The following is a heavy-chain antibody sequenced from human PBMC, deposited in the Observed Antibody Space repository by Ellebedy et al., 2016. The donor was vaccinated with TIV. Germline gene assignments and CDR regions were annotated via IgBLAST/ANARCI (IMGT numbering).Heavy chain of an antibody. Sequence: ASVKVSCXASGYTFTGYYMHWVRQAPGQGLEWMGWINPNSGGTNYAQKFQGWVTMTRDTSISTAYMELSRLRSDDTAVYYCARRYYDYVWGSPNYYFDYWGQGTLVTVSS. CDR2: INPNSGGT. J-gene: IGHJ4*02. CDR1: GYTFTGYY. CDR3: ARRYYDYVWGSPNYYFDY. V-gene: IGHV1-2*04. D-gene: IGHD3-16*01.